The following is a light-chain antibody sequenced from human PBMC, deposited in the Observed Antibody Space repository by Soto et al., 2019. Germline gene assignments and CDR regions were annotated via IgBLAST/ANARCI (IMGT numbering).Light chain of an antibody. J-gene: IGKJ1*01. CDR1: QSVDND. V-gene: IGKV3D-15*01. CDR3: QQYNSYWT. CDR2: DAS. Sequence: EIVMTQCPATQSVSPGDRAPLSCRASQSVDNDLAWYQQKPGQPPRLLIYDASTRATGIPARFSGSQSGTEFTLTISSLLSEDFATYYCQQYNSYWTFGQGTKVDIK.